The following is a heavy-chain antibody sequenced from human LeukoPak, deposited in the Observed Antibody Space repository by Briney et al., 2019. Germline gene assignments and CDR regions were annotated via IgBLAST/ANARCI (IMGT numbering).Heavy chain of an antibody. CDR2: IRGGGGVK. CDR3: ARGAYYDFWSGYSVTPPDY. J-gene: IGHJ4*02. D-gene: IGHD3-3*01. Sequence: PGGSLRLSCAASGFIFDDYAMHWVRQAPGKGLEYVSVIRGGGGVKYYAASVKGRFTISRDNSKNTLYLQMNSLRAEDTAVYYCARGAYYDFWSGYSVTPPDYWGQGTLVTVSS. V-gene: IGHV3-23*01. CDR1: GFIFDDYA.